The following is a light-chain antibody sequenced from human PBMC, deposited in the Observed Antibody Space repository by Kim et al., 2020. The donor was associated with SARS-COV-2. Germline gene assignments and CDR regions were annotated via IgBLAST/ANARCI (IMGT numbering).Light chain of an antibody. CDR2: AAS. Sequence: ASTGDRVTITCLASQGISSYLAWYQQKPGKAPKLLIYAASTLQSGVPSRFSGSGSGTDFTLTIRCLQSEDFATYYCQQYYSYPGAFGQGTKVDIK. J-gene: IGKJ1*01. CDR1: QGISSY. V-gene: IGKV1-8*01. CDR3: QQYYSYPGA.